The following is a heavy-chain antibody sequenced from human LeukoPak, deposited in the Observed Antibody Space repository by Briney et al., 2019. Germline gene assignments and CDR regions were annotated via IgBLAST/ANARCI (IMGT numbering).Heavy chain of an antibody. Sequence: ASVKVSCKASGYNFDKFGIAWVRQAPGQGLEWMGWINTHNGNTKYAQQYQGRVTMTTDTSTSTVYMELRSLRSDDTAVYFCARDTPQHLKRYDNWGQGTQVTVSS. V-gene: IGHV1-18*01. CDR2: INTHNGNT. J-gene: IGHJ4*02. CDR3: ARDTPQHLKRYDN. CDR1: GYNFDKFG. D-gene: IGHD6-13*01.